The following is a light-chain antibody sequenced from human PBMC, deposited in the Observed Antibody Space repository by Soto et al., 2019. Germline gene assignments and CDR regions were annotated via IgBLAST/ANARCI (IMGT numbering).Light chain of an antibody. J-gene: IGKJ4*01. CDR3: QQYDSSPLT. CDR1: QIFTSNF. V-gene: IGKV3-20*01. CDR2: GAS. Sequence: EIVLTQSPGTLSLSPGERATLSCRASQIFTSNFLAWYQQKPGQAPRLLIYGASSRATGIPDRFSGSGSGTDFTLTISRLEAEDFAVYYCQQYDSSPLTFGGGTKVEIK.